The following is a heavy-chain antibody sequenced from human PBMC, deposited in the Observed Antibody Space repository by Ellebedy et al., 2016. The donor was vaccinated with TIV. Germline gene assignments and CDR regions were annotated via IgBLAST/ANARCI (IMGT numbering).Heavy chain of an antibody. CDR1: GVTFSRYA. CDR2: LIPMYGKT. D-gene: IGHD3-10*01. V-gene: IGHV1-69*13. CDR3: ARGEYRNWFDP. J-gene: IGHJ5*02. Sequence: AASVKVFCKASGVTFSRYAVSWVRQAPGQGLEWMGTLIPMYGKTHYAQKLQGRGTIAADESTNTAFMELSSLKSEDTAIYYCARGEYRNWFDPWGQGTLVTVSS.